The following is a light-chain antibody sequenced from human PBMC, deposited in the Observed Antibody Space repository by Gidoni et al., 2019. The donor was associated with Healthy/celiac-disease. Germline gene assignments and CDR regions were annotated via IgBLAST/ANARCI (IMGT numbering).Light chain of an antibody. V-gene: IGKV1-8*01. CDR2: AAS. CDR1: QGISSY. Sequence: AIRMTQSPSSFSASTGDRVTITCRASQGISSYLAWYQQKPGKAPKLLIYAASTLQSGFPSRFSGSGSGTDFTLTISCLQSEDFATYYCQQYYSYPSMKVXQGTKVEIK. J-gene: IGKJ1*01. CDR3: QQYYSYPSMK.